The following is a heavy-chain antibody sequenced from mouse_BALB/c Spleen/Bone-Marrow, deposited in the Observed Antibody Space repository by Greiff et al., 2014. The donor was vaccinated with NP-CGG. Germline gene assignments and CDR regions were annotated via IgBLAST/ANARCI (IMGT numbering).Heavy chain of an antibody. Sequence: QVQLKESGTELVRPGTSVKISCKASGYAFTNYWLGWVKQRPGHGLEWIGDIYPGSGNTYYNEKFKGKVTLTADKSSSTAYMQLSGLTSEDSAVYFCTRRRSLDYWGQGTTHTVSS. V-gene: IGHV1-63*01. CDR1: GYAFTNYW. CDR3: TRRRSLDY. CDR2: IYPGSGNT. J-gene: IGHJ2*01.